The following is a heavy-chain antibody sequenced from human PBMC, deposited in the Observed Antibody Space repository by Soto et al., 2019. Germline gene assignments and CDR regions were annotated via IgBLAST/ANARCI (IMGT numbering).Heavy chain of an antibody. V-gene: IGHV3-53*02. D-gene: IGHD3-10*01. J-gene: IGHJ4*02. CDR1: GFSVSRNY. CDR3: ARVPGRL. Sequence: QLVETGGGLIQPGTSLTLSCAASGFSVSRNYMTWVRQAPGKGLEWVSFVYSGGATFYADSVEGRFILSRDDSQNTMYLQMNNLRAEATAVYYCARVPGRLWGRGTLVTVAS. CDR2: VYSGGAT.